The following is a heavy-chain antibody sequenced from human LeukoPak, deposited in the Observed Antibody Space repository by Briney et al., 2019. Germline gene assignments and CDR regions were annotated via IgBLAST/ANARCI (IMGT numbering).Heavy chain of an antibody. Sequence: PGGSLRLSCAASGFTLSSFDMHWVRQVTGKGLEWVSAIGLGGDTYYPGSVKGRFTISRENAKNSLYLQMNSLRAGDTAVYYCVRVSSSWYYFDYWGQGTLVTVSS. CDR1: GFTLSSFD. D-gene: IGHD6-13*01. CDR3: VRVSSSWYYFDY. CDR2: IGLGGDT. V-gene: IGHV3-13*04. J-gene: IGHJ4*02.